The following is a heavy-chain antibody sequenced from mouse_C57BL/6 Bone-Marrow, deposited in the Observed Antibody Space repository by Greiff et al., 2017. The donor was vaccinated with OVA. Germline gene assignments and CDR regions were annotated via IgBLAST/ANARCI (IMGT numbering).Heavy chain of an antibody. CDR1: GYFITSGYY. V-gene: IGHV3-6*01. CDR2: ISYDGSN. Sequence: VQLKESGPGLVKPSQSLSLTCSVTGYFITSGYYWNWIRQFPGNKLEWMGYISYDGSNNYNPSLKNRISITRDTSKNQVCLKLNSVTTEDTATYYCARGGLLLRLDYWGQGTTLTVSA. J-gene: IGHJ2*01. D-gene: IGHD1-1*01. CDR3: ARGGLLLRLDY.